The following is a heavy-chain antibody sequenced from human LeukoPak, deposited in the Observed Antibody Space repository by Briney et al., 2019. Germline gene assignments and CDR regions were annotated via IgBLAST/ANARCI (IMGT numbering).Heavy chain of an antibody. CDR1: GGSISSSSYY. CDR3: ARSYSSGWFNPFDY. CDR2: IYYSGST. Sequence: SETPSLTCTVSGGSISSSSYYWGWIRQPPGKGLEWIGSIYYSGSTYYNPSLKSRVTISVDTSKNQFSLKLSSVTAADTAVYYCARSYSSGWFNPFDYWGQGTLVTVSS. J-gene: IGHJ4*02. D-gene: IGHD6-19*01. V-gene: IGHV4-39*01.